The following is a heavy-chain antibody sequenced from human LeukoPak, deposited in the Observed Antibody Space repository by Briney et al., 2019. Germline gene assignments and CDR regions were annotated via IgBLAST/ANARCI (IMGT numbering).Heavy chain of an antibody. CDR2: ISTSGNT. J-gene: IGHJ3*02. CDR1: GASISNGRYY. Sequence: PSETLSLTCTVSGASISNGRYYWSWIRQPAGKGLEWIGRISTSGNTNYNPSLKSRVTISVDTSENQFSLKLNSVTAADTVVYYCARDRTTISIWGQGTMVTVSS. V-gene: IGHV4-61*02. D-gene: IGHD3-3*01. CDR3: ARDRTTISI.